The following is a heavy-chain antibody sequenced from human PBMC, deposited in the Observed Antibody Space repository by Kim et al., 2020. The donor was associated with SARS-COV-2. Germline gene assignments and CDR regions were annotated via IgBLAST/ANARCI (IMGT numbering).Heavy chain of an antibody. D-gene: IGHD3-22*01. CDR1: GGSFSGYY. J-gene: IGHJ4*02. CDR2: INHSGST. CDR3: ASDMARGYYYDSSGYYYKY. V-gene: IGHV4-34*01. Sequence: SETLSLTCAVYGGSFSGYYWSWIRQPPGKGLEWIGEINHSGSTNYNPSLKSRVTISVDTSKNQFSLKLSSVTAADTAVYYCASDMARGYYYDSSGYYYKYWGQGTLVTVSS.